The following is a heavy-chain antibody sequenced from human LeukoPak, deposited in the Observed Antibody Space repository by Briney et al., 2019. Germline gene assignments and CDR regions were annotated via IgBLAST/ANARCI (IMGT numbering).Heavy chain of an antibody. CDR1: GGSISGTYYY. CDR2: VYYSGTP. CDR3: ATESWIQEEDY. J-gene: IGHJ4*02. V-gene: IGHV4-39*01. Sequence: PSDTLSLTCTVSGGSISGTYYYWGWIRQPPGKGLEWIGSVYYSGTPYYNPFLKSRVTISVHTSKNQFSLKLTSVTAADTAVYYCATESWIQEEDYWGQGTLVTVSS. D-gene: IGHD5-18*01.